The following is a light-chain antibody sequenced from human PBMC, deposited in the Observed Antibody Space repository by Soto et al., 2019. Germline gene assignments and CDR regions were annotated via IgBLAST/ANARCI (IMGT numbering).Light chain of an antibody. CDR3: QQRNNWQT. CDR2: DAS. V-gene: IGKV3D-20*02. J-gene: IGKJ1*01. Sequence: EIVLTQSPGTLSLSPGERATLSCRASQSVSSSYLAWYQQKPGQAPRLLIYDASTRATGTPARFSGSGSGTKFTLSISSLQSEDFAVYYCQQRNNWQTFGQGTKVDIK. CDR1: QSVSSSY.